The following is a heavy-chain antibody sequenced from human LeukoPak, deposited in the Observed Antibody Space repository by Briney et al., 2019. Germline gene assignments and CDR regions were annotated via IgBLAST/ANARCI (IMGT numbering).Heavy chain of an antibody. J-gene: IGHJ4*02. CDR2: ISHDGSNK. CDR1: EFTFSSYG. Sequence: GGSLRLSCAASEFTFSSYGMHWVRQAPGKGLEWVAVISHDGSNKYYADSVKGRFTVSRDNSKNTLYLQMNSLRAEDTAVYYCARHVPKTYYYDSSGFFFDYWGQGTLVTVSS. V-gene: IGHV3-30*03. D-gene: IGHD3-22*01. CDR3: ARHVPKTYYYDSSGFFFDY.